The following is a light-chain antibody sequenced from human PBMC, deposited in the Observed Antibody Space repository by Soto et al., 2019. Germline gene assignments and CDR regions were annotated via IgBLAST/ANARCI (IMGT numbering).Light chain of an antibody. J-gene: IGKJ4*01. CDR1: QSLLHSNGYNF. CDR3: MQALQSPPT. V-gene: IGKV2-28*01. CDR2: LGS. Sequence: DIVMTQSPLSLPVTPGEPVSISCRSSQSLLHSNGYNFLDWYLQKPGQSPQLLIYLGSNRASGVPDRFSGSGSGTDFTLKISTVEAEDVGVYYCMQALQSPPTFGGGTKVEIK.